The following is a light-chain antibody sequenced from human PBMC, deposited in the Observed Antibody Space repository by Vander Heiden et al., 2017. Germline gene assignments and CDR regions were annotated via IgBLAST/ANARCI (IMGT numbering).Light chain of an antibody. Sequence: ELVLTQSPCTLSLSPGERATLSCRASQSVSSGYLAWYQQKPGQAPRLIIDGASSRATGIPGRFSGSGYGTDLTLTSSRREHEDIAVYYFQQNCSSNAFGQGTKMEIK. CDR3: QQNCSSNA. CDR2: GAS. J-gene: IGKJ2*01. CDR1: QSVSSGY. V-gene: IGKV3-20*01.